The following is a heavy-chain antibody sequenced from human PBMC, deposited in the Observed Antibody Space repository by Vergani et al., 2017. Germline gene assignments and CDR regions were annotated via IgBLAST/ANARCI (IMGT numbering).Heavy chain of an antibody. CDR1: GGTFSSYT. Sequence: QVQLVQSGAEVKKPGSSVKVSCKASGGTFSSYTISWVRQAPGQGLEWMGRIIPILGTANYAQKFQGRVTITADESTSTAYMELSSLRSEDTAVYYCARDEYSSSEPSYYYYYMDVWGKGTTVTVSS. V-gene: IGHV1-69*08. D-gene: IGHD6-6*01. CDR3: ARDEYSSSEPSYYYYYMDV. J-gene: IGHJ6*03. CDR2: IIPILGTA.